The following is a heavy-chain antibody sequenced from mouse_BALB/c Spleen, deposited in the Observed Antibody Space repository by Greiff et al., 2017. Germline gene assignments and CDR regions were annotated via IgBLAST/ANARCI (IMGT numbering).Heavy chain of an antibody. CDR2: ISYDGSN. Sequence: EVQRVESGPGLVKPSQSLSLTCSVTGYSITSGYYWNWIRQFPGNKLEWMGYISYDGSNNYNPSLKNRISITRDTSKNQFFLKLNSVTTEDTATYYCARVGSSFYWYFDVWGAGTTVTVSS. CDR3: ARVGSSFYWYFDV. CDR1: GYSITSGYY. D-gene: IGHD1-1*01. J-gene: IGHJ1*01. V-gene: IGHV3-6*02.